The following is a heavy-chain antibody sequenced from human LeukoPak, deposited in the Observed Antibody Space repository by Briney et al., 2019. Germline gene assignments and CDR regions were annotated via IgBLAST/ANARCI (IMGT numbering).Heavy chain of an antibody. CDR3: AKDPQPAPMGAYFDF. CDR2: ISETGGGT. CDR1: GFTFNTCA. Sequence: PGGSLRLSCAASGFTFNTCAMSWVRQAPGKGLEWVSTISETGGGTYYAASVKGRFTVSRDNSKNTLSLQMNSLRAEDTAIYYCAKDPQPAPMGAYFDFWGQGILVTVSS. D-gene: IGHD2-2*01. V-gene: IGHV3-23*01. J-gene: IGHJ4*02.